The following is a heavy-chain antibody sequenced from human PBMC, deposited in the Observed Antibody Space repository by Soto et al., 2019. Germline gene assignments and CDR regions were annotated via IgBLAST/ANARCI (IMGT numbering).Heavy chain of an antibody. V-gene: IGHV4-39*01. CDR2: LYYSGNT. CDR3: ARGGGSTFNGFDP. Sequence: QLQLQESGPGLVKPSETLSLTCTVSGGSISSFNYFWGWIRQPPGKGLEWIGSLYYSGNTYYNPSLQSRVTISVDTSKKQCTLTLRSVTAADTAVYYCARGGGSTFNGFDPWGQGTLVTGSP. J-gene: IGHJ5*02. D-gene: IGHD2-15*01. CDR1: GGSISSFNYF.